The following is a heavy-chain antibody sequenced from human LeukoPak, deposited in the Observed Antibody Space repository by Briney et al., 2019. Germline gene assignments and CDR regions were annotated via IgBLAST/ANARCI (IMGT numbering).Heavy chain of an antibody. V-gene: IGHV1-69*01. CDR1: GGTFSSYA. CDR2: IIPIFGTA. J-gene: IGHJ4*02. D-gene: IGHD5-12*01. Sequence: SVKVSCKASGGTFSSYAISWVRQAPGQGLEWMGGIIPIFGTANYAQKFQGRVTITADESTSTAYMELSSLRSEDTAVYYCASGTLMGVATSFDYWGQGTLVTVSS. CDR3: ASGTLMGVATSFDY.